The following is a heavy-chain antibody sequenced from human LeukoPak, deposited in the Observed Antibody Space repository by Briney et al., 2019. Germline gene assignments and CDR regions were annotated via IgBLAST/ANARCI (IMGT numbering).Heavy chain of an antibody. CDR3: AKDPTYSGYGGLDV. D-gene: IGHD5-12*01. CDR1: GFTFSSYW. V-gene: IGHV3-30*02. CDR2: IRKDGSNI. Sequence: TGGSLRLSCAASGFTFSSYWMHWVRQAPGKGLEWVTYIRKDGSNIYYAESVKGRFTISRDNSKNTLYLQMNSLRAEDTAVYYCAKDPTYSGYGGLDVWGKGTTGTVSS. J-gene: IGHJ6*04.